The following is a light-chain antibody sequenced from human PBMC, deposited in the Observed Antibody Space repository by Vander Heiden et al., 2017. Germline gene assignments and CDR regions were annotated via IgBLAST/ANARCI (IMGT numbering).Light chain of an antibody. J-gene: IGLJ3*02. CDR2: YVS. CDR3: CSDAGDITWV. CDR1: SSDVGTYNL. V-gene: IGLV2-23*02. Sequence: QSALTHPASVAGSPGQSITISCTGTSSDVGTYNLISWYQPHPAKAPKLMSFYVSRRPAGVAGRFSGSKSGNTASMTISGPKAEDDADYYYCSDAGDITWVFGGGTKLTVL.